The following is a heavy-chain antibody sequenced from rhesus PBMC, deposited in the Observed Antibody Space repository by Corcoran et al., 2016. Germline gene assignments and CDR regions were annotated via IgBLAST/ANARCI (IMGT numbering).Heavy chain of an antibody. CDR2: IYWDDDK. J-gene: IGHJ4*01. Sequence: QVTLKESGPALVKPTQTLTLTCTFSGFSLSTSGMGVGWIRQPPGKNLKWLAHIYWDDDKRYSTSLKSRLTISKDTSKNQVVLTMTNMDPVDTATYYCARVNTVTANFDYWGQGVLVTVSS. CDR1: GFSLSTSGMG. CDR3: ARVNTVTANFDY. D-gene: IGHD4-23*01. V-gene: IGHV2-1*01.